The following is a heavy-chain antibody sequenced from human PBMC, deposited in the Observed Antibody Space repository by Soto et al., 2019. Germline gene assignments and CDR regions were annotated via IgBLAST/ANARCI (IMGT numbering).Heavy chain of an antibody. CDR3: ARHGFNKQVVLDKFRFDP. CDR2: IYPGDSDT. V-gene: IGHV5-51*01. D-gene: IGHD3-3*01. Sequence: GESLKISCKASGYTFNTYWVAWVRQMPGKGLEWMGLIYPGDSDTRYSPSFQGQVTISADKSTSTAYLEWSSLKASDTAMYYCARHGFNKQVVLDKFRFDPWGQGTQVTVSS. J-gene: IGHJ5*02. CDR1: GYTFNTYW.